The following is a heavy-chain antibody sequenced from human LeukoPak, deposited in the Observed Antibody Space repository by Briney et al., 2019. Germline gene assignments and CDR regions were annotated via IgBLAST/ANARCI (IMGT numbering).Heavy chain of an antibody. CDR1: GFTFSSYA. CDR3: AKEGYYGSGSYYRRGFDY. D-gene: IGHD3-10*01. CDR2: ISGSGGYT. J-gene: IGHJ4*02. V-gene: IGHV3-23*01. Sequence: GGSLRLSCAASGFTFSSYAMSWVRQAPGKGLEWVSAISGSGGYTVHADSVKGRFTISRDNSKNTLYLQMNSLRVKDTAVYYCAKEGYYGSGSYYRRGFDYWGQGTLVTVSS.